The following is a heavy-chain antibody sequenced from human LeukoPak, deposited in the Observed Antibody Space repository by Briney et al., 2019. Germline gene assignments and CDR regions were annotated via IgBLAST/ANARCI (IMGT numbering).Heavy chain of an antibody. CDR1: GFTFSYYS. D-gene: IGHD5-12*01. Sequence: GGSLRLSCVASGFTFSYYSMNWVRRAPGKGLEWVSCINSISGEIWYADSVKGRFTISRDDAKNSLYLQMNSLRDEDTAVYYCARDHGYAFDYWGQGTLVTVSS. CDR2: INSISGEI. V-gene: IGHV3-48*02. CDR3: ARDHGYAFDY. J-gene: IGHJ4*02.